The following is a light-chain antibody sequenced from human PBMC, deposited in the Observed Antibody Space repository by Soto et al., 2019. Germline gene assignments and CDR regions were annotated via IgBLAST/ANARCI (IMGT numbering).Light chain of an antibody. J-gene: IGKJ2*01. CDR3: QENYRSPVT. CDR1: QSMASY. Sequence: QITQSRSSGASCVGERAPSTCLASQSMASYLNWYQQRPGKARKILISAAYNLESGVPSRFSGSGSETDFTLTITSLQPEDFATYYCQENYRSPVTFGQGTQVDIK. CDR2: AAY. V-gene: IGKV1-39*01.